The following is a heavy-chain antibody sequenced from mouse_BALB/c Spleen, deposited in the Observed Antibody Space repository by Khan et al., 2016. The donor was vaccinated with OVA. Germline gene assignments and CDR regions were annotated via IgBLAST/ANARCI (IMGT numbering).Heavy chain of an antibody. Sequence: EVQLQESGPGLVKPSQSLSLTCTVTGYSITSDYAWNWIRQFPGNQLEWMGSISYSGTTNYNPSLKSRISIPRDPSKNQFFLQLISVTPKDTATYYCTIGVRRGDVCYFGVWGAGTTVTVSS. CDR3: TIGVRRGDVCYFGV. CDR2: ISYSGTT. CDR1: GYSITSDYA. V-gene: IGHV3-2*02. D-gene: IGHD2-14*01. J-gene: IGHJ1*01.